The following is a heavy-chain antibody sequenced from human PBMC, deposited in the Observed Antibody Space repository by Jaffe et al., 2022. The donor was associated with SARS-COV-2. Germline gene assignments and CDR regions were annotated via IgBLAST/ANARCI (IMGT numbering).Heavy chain of an antibody. V-gene: IGHV3-53*01. CDR2: IYSGSSST. Sequence: EVQLVESGGGLIQPGGSLRLSCAASGFNVSSNYMSWVRQAPGKGLEWVSVIYSGSSSTYYADSVKGRFTISRDNSKNTLYLQMNSLRAEDTAVYYCARDQRRDGRGYFDYWGQGTLVTVSS. CDR1: GFNVSSNY. J-gene: IGHJ4*02. CDR3: ARDQRRDGRGYFDY.